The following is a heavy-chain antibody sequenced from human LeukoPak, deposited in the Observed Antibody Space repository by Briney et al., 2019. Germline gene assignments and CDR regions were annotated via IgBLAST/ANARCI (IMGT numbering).Heavy chain of an antibody. CDR1: GVSISSYY. CDR2: IYYSGST. V-gene: IGHV4-59*01. Sequence: SETLSLTCTVSGVSISSYYWSWIRQPPGKGLEWIGYIYYSGSTNYNPSLKSRVTISVDTSKNQFSLQLSSVTAADTAVYYCARVSYDSSGYYPDYWGQGTLVIVSS. D-gene: IGHD3-22*01. J-gene: IGHJ4*02. CDR3: ARVSYDSSGYYPDY.